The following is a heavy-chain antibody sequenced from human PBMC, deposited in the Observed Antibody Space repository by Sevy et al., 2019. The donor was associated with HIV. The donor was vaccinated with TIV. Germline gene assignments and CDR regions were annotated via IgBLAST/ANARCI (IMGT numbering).Heavy chain of an antibody. D-gene: IGHD6-13*01. CDR1: GGTFSSYA. J-gene: IGHJ6*02. CDR2: IIPIFGTA. CDR3: ARARQQLGNYYYYGMDV. V-gene: IGHV1-69*13. Sequence: ASVKVSCKASGGTFSSYAISWVRQAPGQGLEWMGGIIPIFGTANYAQKFQGRVTITADESTGTAYMELSSLRSEDTAVYYCARARQQLGNYYYYGMDVWGQGTTVTVSS.